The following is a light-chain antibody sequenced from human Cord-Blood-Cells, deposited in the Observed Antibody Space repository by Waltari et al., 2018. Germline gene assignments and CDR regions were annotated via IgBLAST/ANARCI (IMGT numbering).Light chain of an antibody. V-gene: IGKV3-11*01. Sequence: EIVLTQSPATLSLSPGERATLSCRASQSVSSYLACYQQKPGQAPRLLIYDASNRATGIPARFSGSGSGTDFTLTISSLEPEDFAVYYCQQRSNWPPATFGPGTKVDIK. CDR2: DAS. J-gene: IGKJ3*01. CDR3: QQRSNWPPAT. CDR1: QSVSSY.